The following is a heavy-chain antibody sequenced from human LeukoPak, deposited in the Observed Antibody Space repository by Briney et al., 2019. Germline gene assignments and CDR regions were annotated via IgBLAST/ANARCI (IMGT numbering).Heavy chain of an antibody. D-gene: IGHD6-19*01. CDR1: GFTFSSYG. Sequence: PGGSLRLSCAASGFTFSSYGMHWVRQAPGKGLEWVAFIRYDGSNKYYADSVKGRFTISRDNAKNSLYLQMNSLRAEDTALYYCAKDTQDGIAVAGTAFDIWGQGTMVTVSS. CDR3: AKDTQDGIAVAGTAFDI. CDR2: IRYDGSNK. V-gene: IGHV3-30*02. J-gene: IGHJ3*02.